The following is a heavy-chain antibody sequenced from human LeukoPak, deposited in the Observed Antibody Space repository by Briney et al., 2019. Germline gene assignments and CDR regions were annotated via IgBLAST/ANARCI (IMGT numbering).Heavy chain of an antibody. J-gene: IGHJ5*02. V-gene: IGHV4-59*08. D-gene: IGHD3-22*01. CDR3: ARHHYYDRSGYYPLNP. CDR2: IYYSGST. CDR1: GGSISSYY. Sequence: PSETLSLTCTVSGGSISSYYWSWIRQPPGKGLEWIGYIYYSGSTKYNPSLNSRVTISVDTSKNQFSLRLSAVTAADTAVYHCARHHYYDRSGYYPLNPWGQGTLVTVSS.